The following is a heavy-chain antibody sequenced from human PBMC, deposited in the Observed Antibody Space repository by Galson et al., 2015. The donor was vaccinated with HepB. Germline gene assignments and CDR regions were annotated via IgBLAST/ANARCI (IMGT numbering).Heavy chain of an antibody. Sequence: SVKVSCKASGYTFTSYGISWVRQAPGQGLEWMGWISAYNGNTNYAQKLQGRVTMTTDTSTSTAYMELRSLRSDDTAVYYCARASFCTNGVCLFDYWGQGTLVTVSS. CDR2: ISAYNGNT. CDR1: GYTFTSYG. J-gene: IGHJ4*02. V-gene: IGHV1-18*04. CDR3: ARASFCTNGVCLFDY. D-gene: IGHD2-8*01.